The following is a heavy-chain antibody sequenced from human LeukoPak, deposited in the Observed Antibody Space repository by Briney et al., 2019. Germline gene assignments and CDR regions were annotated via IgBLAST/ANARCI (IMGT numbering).Heavy chain of an antibody. CDR1: GFTFSSYG. D-gene: IGHD3-22*01. CDR3: ASDYYYDSSGHLDAFDI. V-gene: IGHV3-33*01. CDR2: IWYDGSNK. J-gene: IGHJ3*02. Sequence: GGSLRLSCAASGFTFSSYGMHWVRQAPGKGLEWVAVIWYDGSNKYYADSVKGRFTISRDNSKNTLCLQMNSLRAEDTAMYYCASDYYYDSSGHLDAFDIWGQGTMVTVSS.